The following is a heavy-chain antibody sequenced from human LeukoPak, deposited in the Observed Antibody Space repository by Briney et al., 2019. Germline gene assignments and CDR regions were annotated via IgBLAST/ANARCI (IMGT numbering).Heavy chain of an antibody. V-gene: IGHV4-39*01. CDR3: ARQRGYYGMDV. J-gene: IGHJ6*02. CDR1: GGSISSSNYY. D-gene: IGHD5-12*01. CDR2: IYYSGAT. Sequence: SETLSLTCTVSGGSISSSNYYWVWIRQPPGKGLKWIGSIYYSGATYYNPSLESRVTMSVDTSKNQFSLKLSSVTAADTAVYYCARQRGYYGMDVWGQGTTVTVSS.